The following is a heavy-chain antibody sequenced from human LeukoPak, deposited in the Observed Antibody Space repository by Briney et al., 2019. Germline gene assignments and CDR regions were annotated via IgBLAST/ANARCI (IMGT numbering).Heavy chain of an antibody. V-gene: IGHV3-20*04. Sequence: PGGSLRLSCAASGFTFDDYGMSWVRQAPGKGLEWVSGINWNGGSTGYADSVKGRFTISRDNAKNSLYLQMNSLRAEDTAVYYCARALYDYVWGSYWGQGTLVTVSS. D-gene: IGHD3-16*01. CDR3: ARALYDYVWGSY. J-gene: IGHJ4*02. CDR1: GFTFDDYG. CDR2: INWNGGST.